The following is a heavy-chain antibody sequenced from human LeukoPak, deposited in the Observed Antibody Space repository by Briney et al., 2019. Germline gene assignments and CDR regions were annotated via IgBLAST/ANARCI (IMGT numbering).Heavy chain of an antibody. V-gene: IGHV4-59*01. Sequence: PSETLSLTCTVSGGSISSYYWSWIRQPPGKGPEWIGYIYYSGSTNYNPSLESRVTISVDTSKNQFSLKLNSVTAADTAVYYCARVISSASFAFDYWGQGTLVTVSS. D-gene: IGHD6-6*01. CDR2: IYYSGST. CDR1: GGSISSYY. J-gene: IGHJ4*02. CDR3: ARVISSASFAFDY.